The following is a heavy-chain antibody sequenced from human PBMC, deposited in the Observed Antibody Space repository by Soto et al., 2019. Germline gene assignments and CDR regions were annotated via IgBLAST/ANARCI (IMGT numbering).Heavy chain of an antibody. D-gene: IGHD6-19*01. J-gene: IGHJ3*02. CDR3: ARGVKEQWPSDAFDI. V-gene: IGHV1-2*04. CDR1: GYTFTGYY. Sequence: GASVKVSCKASGYTFTGYYMHWVRQAPGQGLEWMGWINPNSGGTNYAQKFQGWVTMTRDTSISTAYMELSRLRSDDTAVYYCARGVKEQWPSDAFDIWGQGTMVTVSS. CDR2: INPNSGGT.